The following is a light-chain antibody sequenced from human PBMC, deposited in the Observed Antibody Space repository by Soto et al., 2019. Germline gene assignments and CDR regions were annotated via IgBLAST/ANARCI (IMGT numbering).Light chain of an antibody. CDR2: GNS. CDR1: SSNIGAGYD. Sequence: QAVVTQPPSVSGAPGQRVTISCTGSSSNIGAGYDVHWYQQLPGTAPKLLIYGNSNRPSGVPDRFSGSKSGTSASLAITGLQAEDEADYSCQSYDSSLSGPFYVFGTGTKLTVL. J-gene: IGLJ1*01. V-gene: IGLV1-40*01. CDR3: QSYDSSLSGPFYV.